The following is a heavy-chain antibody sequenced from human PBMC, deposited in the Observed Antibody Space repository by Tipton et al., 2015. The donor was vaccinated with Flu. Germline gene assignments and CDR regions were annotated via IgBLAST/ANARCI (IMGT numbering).Heavy chain of an antibody. V-gene: IGHV3-21*01. Sequence: SLRLSCAASGFTFSNYWMTWVRQAPGKGLEWVSSTSGTSTYIYYAESVKGRFTISRENAKNSLYLQMNSLRAEDTAVYYCAREGYSSGFYHYGMDVWGQGTTVTVSS. CDR3: AREGYSSGFYHYGMDV. CDR2: TSGTSTYI. D-gene: IGHD5-18*01. J-gene: IGHJ6*02. CDR1: GFTFSNYW.